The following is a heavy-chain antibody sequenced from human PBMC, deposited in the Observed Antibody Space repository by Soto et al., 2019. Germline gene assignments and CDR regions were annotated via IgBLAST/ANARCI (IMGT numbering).Heavy chain of an antibody. D-gene: IGHD2-21*01. V-gene: IGHV3-74*01. J-gene: IGHJ4*02. CDR2: MNMDGSRT. CDR3: VRGDGDSYDRHGYPGTH. Sequence: EVQLVESGGGLVQPGGSLRLSCAASGFTFSIYWMHWVRQAPGKGLVWVSRMNMDGSRTSYADFAKGRFTISSDDAKRTVYLQMSNLIAEDTAVYSCVRGDGDSYDRHGYPGTHWGQGPLVTVSS. CDR1: GFTFSIYW.